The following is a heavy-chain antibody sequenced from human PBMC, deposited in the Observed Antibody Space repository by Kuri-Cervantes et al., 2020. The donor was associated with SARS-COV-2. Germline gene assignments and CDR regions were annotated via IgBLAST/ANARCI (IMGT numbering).Heavy chain of an antibody. CDR1: GFTFSNSA. D-gene: IGHD3-3*01. CDR3: AKDPFYDFWSGRYYDY. J-gene: IGHJ4*02. V-gene: IGHV3-23*01. CDR2: ISDNGATT. Sequence: GGSLRLSCAASGFTFSNSAMAWVRQAPGKGMAWVSAISDNGATTNYADSVKGRFTISRDNSRNTLYLQMTSLRAEDTAIYYCAKDPFYDFWSGRYYDYWGQGTLVTVSS.